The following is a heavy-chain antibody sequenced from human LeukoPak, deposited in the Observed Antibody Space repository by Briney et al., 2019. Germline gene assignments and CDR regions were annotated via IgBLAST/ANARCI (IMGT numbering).Heavy chain of an antibody. J-gene: IGHJ5*02. Sequence: SETLSLTCTVSGYSISSGYYWGWIRQPPGKGLEWIGSIYHSGSTYYNPSLKSRVTISVDTSKNQFSLKLSSVTAADTAVYYCAPQFGLLNWFDPWGQGTLVTVSS. CDR2: IYHSGST. D-gene: IGHD1-26*01. V-gene: IGHV4-38-2*02. CDR3: APQFGLLNWFDP. CDR1: GYSISSGYY.